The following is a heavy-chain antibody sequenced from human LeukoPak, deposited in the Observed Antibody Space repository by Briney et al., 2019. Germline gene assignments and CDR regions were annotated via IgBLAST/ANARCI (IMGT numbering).Heavy chain of an antibody. CDR1: GYTFTGYY. Sequence: ASVKVSCKASGYTFTGYYMHWVRQAPGQGLEWMGWINPNSGGTNCAQKFQGWVTMTRDTSISTAYMELSRLRSDDTAVYYCARDFRVRGPLGGFQHWGQGTLVTVSS. V-gene: IGHV1-2*04. CDR2: INPNSGGT. J-gene: IGHJ1*01. D-gene: IGHD3-10*01. CDR3: ARDFRVRGPLGGFQH.